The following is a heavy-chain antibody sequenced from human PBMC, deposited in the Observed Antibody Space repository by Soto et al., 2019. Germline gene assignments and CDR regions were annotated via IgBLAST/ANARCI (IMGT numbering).Heavy chain of an antibody. CDR3: ARDQGGQSGNFIFDT. CDR1: GFSSSDYV. D-gene: IGHD3-16*01. Sequence: GGSLRLSCAASGFSSSDYVMHWVRQAPGKGLDWVAVMWYHGRDLFYADSVKGRFTISRDNSKNTLYLQMNSLRAEDTAVYYCARDQGGQSGNFIFDTWGQGTLVTVSS. CDR2: MWYHGRDL. V-gene: IGHV3-33*01. J-gene: IGHJ4*02.